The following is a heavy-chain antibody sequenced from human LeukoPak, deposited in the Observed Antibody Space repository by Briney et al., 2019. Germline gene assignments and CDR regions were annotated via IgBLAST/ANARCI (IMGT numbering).Heavy chain of an antibody. J-gene: IGHJ6*02. CDR2: ISAYNGNT. Sequence: ASVKVSCKASGYTFTSYGISWVRQAPGQGLEWMRWISAYNGNTNYAQKLQGRVTMTTDTSTSTAYMELRSLRSDDTAVYYCARDTQYYDFWSGYSPMDVWGQGTTVTVSS. V-gene: IGHV1-18*01. CDR1: GYTFTSYG. CDR3: ARDTQYYDFWSGYSPMDV. D-gene: IGHD3-3*01.